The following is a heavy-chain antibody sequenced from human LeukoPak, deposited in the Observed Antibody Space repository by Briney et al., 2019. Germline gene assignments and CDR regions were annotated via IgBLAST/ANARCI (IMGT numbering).Heavy chain of an antibody. V-gene: IGHV4-30-2*01. D-gene: IGHD5-12*01. J-gene: IGHJ3*02. CDR3: AGQGATIGKGAFDI. Sequence: SQTLSLTCAASGGSISSGGYSWSWIRQPPGKGLEWIGYIYHSGSTYYNPSLKSRVTISVDRSKNQFSLKLSSVTAADTAVYYCAGQGATIGKGAFDIWGQGTMVTVSS. CDR2: IYHSGST. CDR1: GGSISSGGYS.